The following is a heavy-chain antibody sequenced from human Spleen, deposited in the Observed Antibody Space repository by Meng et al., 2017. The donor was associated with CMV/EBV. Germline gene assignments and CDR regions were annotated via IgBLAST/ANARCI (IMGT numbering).Heavy chain of an antibody. J-gene: IGHJ4*02. CDR2: ISGNDGST. CDR1: GFTLSTCD. V-gene: IGHV3-23*01. D-gene: IGHD3-3*01. CDR3: AKGPRRFLVSPPLEFDS. Sequence: GFTLSTCDMSWVGQAPGKGLEWVSTISGNDGSTYYADYVRGRLTISRDNSKNTLYLQMISLKAEDTALYYCAKGPRRFLVSPPLEFDSWGQGTLVTVSS.